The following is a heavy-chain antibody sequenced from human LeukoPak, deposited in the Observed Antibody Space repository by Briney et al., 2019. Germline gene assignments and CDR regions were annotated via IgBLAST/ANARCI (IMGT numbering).Heavy chain of an antibody. D-gene: IGHD1-26*01. CDR3: ARVSRKWELLGLDAFDI. J-gene: IGHJ3*02. CDR1: GGSISSGDYY. V-gene: IGHV4-30-4*01. CDR2: IYYSGST. Sequence: SQTLSLTCTVSGGSISSGDYYWSWIRQPPGKGLEWIGYIYYSGSTYYNPSLKSRVTISVDTSKNQFSLKLSSVTAADTAVYYCARVSRKWELLGLDAFDIWGQGTMVTVSS.